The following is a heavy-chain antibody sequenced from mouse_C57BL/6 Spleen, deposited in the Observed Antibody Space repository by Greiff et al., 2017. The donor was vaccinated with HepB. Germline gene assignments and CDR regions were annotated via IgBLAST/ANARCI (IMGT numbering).Heavy chain of an antibody. V-gene: IGHV1-64*01. CDR1: GYTFTSYW. D-gene: IGHD1-1*01. CDR2: IHPNSGST. J-gene: IGHJ1*03. Sequence: VQLQQSGAELVKPGASVKLSCKASGYTFTSYWMHWVKQRPGQGLEWIGMIHPNSGSTNYNEKFKSKATLTVDKSSSTAYMQLSSLTSEDSAVYYCARGSSYDWYFDVWGTGTTVTVSS. CDR3: ARGSSYDWYFDV.